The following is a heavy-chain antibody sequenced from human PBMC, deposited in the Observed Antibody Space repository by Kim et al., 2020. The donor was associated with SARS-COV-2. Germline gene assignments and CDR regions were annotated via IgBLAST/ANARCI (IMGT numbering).Heavy chain of an antibody. CDR3: ARDEDFANDERNYFGY. Sequence: GGSLRLSCAASGFTFSNYAMNWVRQAPGKGLEWVAFTSYDGDKEYYADSVKGRFTVSRDNSKNSLYLLIDSLRAEDTAVYYCARDEDFANDERNYFGYWGQGTLVTVSS. J-gene: IGHJ4*02. CDR1: GFTFSNYA. CDR2: TSYDGDKE. V-gene: IGHV3-30-3*01. D-gene: IGHD2-15*01.